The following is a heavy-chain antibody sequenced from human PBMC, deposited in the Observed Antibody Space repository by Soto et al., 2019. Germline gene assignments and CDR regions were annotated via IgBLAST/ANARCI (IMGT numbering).Heavy chain of an antibody. J-gene: IGHJ4*02. CDR3: ARDLAAAAY. CDR1: GYIFTNYY. V-gene: IGHV1-46*01. Sequence: QVQLVQSGAEVKKPGASVKVSCKASGYIFTNYYIHWVRQAPGQGLEWMAIVNPLPTSGSTNYARNFQGRVTVTRDTSASTVYLGLSSLRSDDTAVYYCARDLAAAAYWGQGTLVTVSS. D-gene: IGHD6-13*01. CDR2: VNPLPTSGST.